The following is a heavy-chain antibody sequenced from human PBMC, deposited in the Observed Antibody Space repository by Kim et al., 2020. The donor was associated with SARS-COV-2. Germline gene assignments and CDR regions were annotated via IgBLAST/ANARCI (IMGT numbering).Heavy chain of an antibody. CDR2: INPNSGGT. CDR3: ARDRFDDYWSAYYVRTFFFDF. J-gene: IGHJ4*02. Sequence: ASVKVSCKSSGYTFTNYYIHWVRQAPGQGLEWMGWINPNSGGTNYAQDFQGRVTMTRDTSTTTAYMDLGSLRSDDTAVYYCARDRFDDYWSAYYVRTFFFDFWGQGTLVTVSS. CDR1: GYTFTNYY. D-gene: IGHD3-3*01. V-gene: IGHV1-2*02.